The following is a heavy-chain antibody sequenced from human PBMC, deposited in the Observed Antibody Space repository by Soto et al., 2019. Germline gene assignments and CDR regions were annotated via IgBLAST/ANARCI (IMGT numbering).Heavy chain of an antibody. D-gene: IGHD3-10*01. CDR2: ISYDGSNK. Sequence: PGGSLRLSCAASGFTFSSYGMHWVRQAPGKGLEWVAVISYDGSNKYYADSVKGRFTISRDNSKNTLYLQMNSLRAEDTAVYYCAKAISDISHSGSYYNAWVFDYWGQRTLVTVSS. CDR1: GFTFSSYG. V-gene: IGHV3-30*18. CDR3: AKAISDISHSGSYYNAWVFDY. J-gene: IGHJ4*02.